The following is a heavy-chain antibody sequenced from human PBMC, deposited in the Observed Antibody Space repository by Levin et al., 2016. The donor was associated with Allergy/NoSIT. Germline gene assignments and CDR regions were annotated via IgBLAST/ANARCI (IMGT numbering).Heavy chain of an antibody. CDR2: ISAKTGNR. V-gene: IGHV1-18*01. CDR3: ARDMADTTGYYLY. J-gene: IGHJ4*02. Sequence: ASVKVSCKASGYTFTSYGVSWVRQAPGQGLEWMGWISAKTGNRKYAQKFQGRVTMTTDTSTSTAYMELRSLRSDDTAVYYCARDMADTTGYYLYWGQGTLVTVSP. D-gene: IGHD3-22*01. CDR1: GYTFTSYG.